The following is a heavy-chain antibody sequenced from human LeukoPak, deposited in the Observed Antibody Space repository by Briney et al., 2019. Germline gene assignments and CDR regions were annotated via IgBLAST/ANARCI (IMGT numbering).Heavy chain of an antibody. CDR1: GFTLSSYS. J-gene: IGHJ3*02. D-gene: IGHD3-10*01. CDR3: ARGPTMVRAAFDI. V-gene: IGHV3-21*01. CDR2: ISSSSSYI. Sequence: GGSLRLSCAASGFTLSSYSMNWVRQAPGKGLEWVSFISSSSSYIYYADSVKGRFTISRDNSKNTLYLQMNSLRAEDTAVYYCARGPTMVRAAFDIWGQGTMVTASS.